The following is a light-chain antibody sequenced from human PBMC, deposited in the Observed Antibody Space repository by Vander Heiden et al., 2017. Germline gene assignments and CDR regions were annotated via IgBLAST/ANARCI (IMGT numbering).Light chain of an antibody. Sequence: DIQLTQSPSFLSASVGDRVTITCRASQGISSYLAWYQQKPGKAPKLLIYAASTSQSGVPSRFSGSASATEFTLTISIRHPEDFATYYSQRLNGKPITFGGGTRVEMK. CDR3: QRLNGKPIT. CDR1: QGISSY. J-gene: IGKJ4*01. V-gene: IGKV1-9*01. CDR2: AAS.